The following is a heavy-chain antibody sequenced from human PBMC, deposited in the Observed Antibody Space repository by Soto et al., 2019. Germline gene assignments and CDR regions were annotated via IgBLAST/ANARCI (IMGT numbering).Heavy chain of an antibody. CDR3: ARGMYYYGSGTPGQYYYYYMDV. J-gene: IGHJ6*03. D-gene: IGHD3-10*01. Sequence: GGSLRLSCAASGFTFSSYGMHWVRQAPGKGLEWVAVIWYDGSNKYYADSVKGRFTISRDNSKNTLYLQMNSLRAEDTAVYYCARGMYYYGSGTPGQYYYYYMDVWGKGTTVTVSS. V-gene: IGHV3-33*01. CDR2: IWYDGSNK. CDR1: GFTFSSYG.